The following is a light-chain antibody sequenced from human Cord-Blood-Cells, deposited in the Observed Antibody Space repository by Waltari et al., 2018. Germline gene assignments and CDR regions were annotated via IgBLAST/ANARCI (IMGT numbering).Light chain of an antibody. V-gene: IGKV1-5*03. CDR2: KAS. J-gene: IGKJ1*01. CDR1: QSISSW. CDR3: QQYNSYWT. Sequence: DIQMTQRPYTLSASVGDRVTITCRASQSISSWLAWYQQKPGKAPKLLIYKASSLESGVPSRFSGSGSGTKFTLTISSLQPDDFATYYCQQYNSYWTFGQGTKVEIK.